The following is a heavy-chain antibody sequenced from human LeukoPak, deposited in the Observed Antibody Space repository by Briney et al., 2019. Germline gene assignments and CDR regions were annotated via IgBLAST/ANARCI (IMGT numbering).Heavy chain of an antibody. CDR2: ISYDGSNK. Sequence: GGSLRLSCAASGFTFSSYAMHWVRQAPGKGLEWVAVISYDGSNKYYADSVKGRFTISRDNSKNTLYLQMNSLRAEDTAVYYCARDPSAMVRNGYDYWGQGTLVTVSS. V-gene: IGHV3-30-3*01. J-gene: IGHJ4*02. D-gene: IGHD5-18*01. CDR3: ARDPSAMVRNGYDY. CDR1: GFTFSSYA.